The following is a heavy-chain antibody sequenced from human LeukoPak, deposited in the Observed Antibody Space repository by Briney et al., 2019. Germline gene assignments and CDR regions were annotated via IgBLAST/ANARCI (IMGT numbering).Heavy chain of an antibody. J-gene: IGHJ4*02. D-gene: IGHD3-10*01. Sequence: SETLSLTCAVYGGSFSGYYWSWIRQPPGKGLEWIGEINHSGSTNYNPSLKSRVTISVDTSKNQFSLKLSSVTAADTAVYYCARVPHYYYFDYWGQGTLVTVSS. CDR1: GGSFSGYY. CDR2: INHSGST. V-gene: IGHV4-34*01. CDR3: ARVPHYYYFDY.